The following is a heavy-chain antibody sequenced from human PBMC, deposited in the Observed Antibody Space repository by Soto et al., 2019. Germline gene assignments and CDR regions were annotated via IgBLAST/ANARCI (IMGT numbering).Heavy chain of an antibody. Sequence: ASVKVSCKASGYTFTSYAMHWVRQAPGQRLEWLGWINGGNGNTKYSQKLQGRVTISRDTSASTAYMEMSSLRSEDTAVYYCATSGGGEDFDYWGQGTLVTVSS. CDR2: INGGNGNT. V-gene: IGHV1-3*01. CDR1: GYTFTSYA. D-gene: IGHD3-10*01. CDR3: ATSGGGEDFDY. J-gene: IGHJ4*02.